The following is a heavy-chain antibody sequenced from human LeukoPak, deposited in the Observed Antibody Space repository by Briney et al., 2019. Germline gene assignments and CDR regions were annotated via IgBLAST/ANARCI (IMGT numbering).Heavy chain of an antibody. V-gene: IGHV3-7*03. CDR1: GFSFSSYW. CDR3: AKGYDSSLNYFDY. Sequence: GGSLRFSCEGSGFSFSSYWMTWVRQSPGKGPEWVANIKQDESERYTVDSVKGRFTISRDNAKNSLYLQMNSLRAEDMALYYCAKGYDSSLNYFDYWGQGTLVTVSS. CDR2: IKQDESER. J-gene: IGHJ4*02. D-gene: IGHD3-22*01.